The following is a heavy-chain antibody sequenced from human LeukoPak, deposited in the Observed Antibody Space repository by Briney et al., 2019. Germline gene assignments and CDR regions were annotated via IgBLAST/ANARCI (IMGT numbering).Heavy chain of an antibody. CDR2: ISAYNGNT. CDR3: ARVFFGRGGDYFDY. CDR1: GYTFTSYG. D-gene: IGHD3-10*01. J-gene: IGHJ4*02. Sequence: GASVKVSCKASGYTFTSYGISWVRQASGQGLEWMGWISAYNGNTNYAQKLQGRVTMTTDTSTSTAYMELRSLRSDDTAVYYCARVFFGRGGDYFDYWGQGTLVTVSS. V-gene: IGHV1-18*01.